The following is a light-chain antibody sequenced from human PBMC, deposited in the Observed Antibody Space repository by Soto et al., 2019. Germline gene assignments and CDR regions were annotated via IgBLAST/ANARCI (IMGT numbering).Light chain of an antibody. Sequence: DLVMTQSPLSLPVTPGEPASISCRSSQSLLHSNGYNYLYWYLQKPGQSPQLLIYLGSNRASGVPDRFSGSGSGTDFTLKISRVEAEDVGVYYCMQALQSWTFGQGTKVEIK. CDR2: LGS. J-gene: IGKJ1*01. CDR1: QSLLHSNGYNY. CDR3: MQALQSWT. V-gene: IGKV2-28*01.